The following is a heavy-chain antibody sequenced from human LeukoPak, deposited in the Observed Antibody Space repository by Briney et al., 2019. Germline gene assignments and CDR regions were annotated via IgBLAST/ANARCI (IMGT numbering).Heavy chain of an antibody. D-gene: IGHD4-17*01. J-gene: IGHJ4*02. CDR3: AKGTTLRNYFDY. V-gene: IGHV3-9*01. CDR1: GFTFDDYA. CDR2: ISWNSGSI. Sequence: PGGSLRLSCAASGFTFDDYAMHWVRQAPGKGLEWVSGISWNSGSIGYADSVKGRFTISRDNAKNSLYLQMNSLRAEDTALYYCAKGTTLRNYFDYWGQGTLVTVSS.